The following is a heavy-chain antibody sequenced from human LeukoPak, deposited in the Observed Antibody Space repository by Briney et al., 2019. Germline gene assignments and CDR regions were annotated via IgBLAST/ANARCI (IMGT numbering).Heavy chain of an antibody. D-gene: IGHD5-18*01. CDR2: IIPIFGTA. CDR3: AREGYSYTFGVTPHYYYYGMDV. CDR1: GGTFSSYA. V-gene: IGHV1-69*13. J-gene: IGHJ6*02. Sequence: SVKVSCKASGGTFSSYAISWVRQAPGQGLEWMGGIIPIFGTANYAQKFQGRVTITADESTSTAYMELSSLRSEDTAVYYCAREGYSYTFGVTPHYYYYGMDVWGQGTTVTVSS.